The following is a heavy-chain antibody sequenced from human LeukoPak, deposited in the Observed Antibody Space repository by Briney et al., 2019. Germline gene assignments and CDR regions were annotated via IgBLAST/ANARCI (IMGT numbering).Heavy chain of an antibody. CDR3: ARAVAEGPYYYYMDV. CDR2: IIPIFGTA. CDR1: GGTFSSYA. J-gene: IGHJ6*03. Sequence: GASVKVSCKASGGTFSSYAISWVRQAPGQGLEWMGGIIPIFGTANYAQKFQGRVTITTDESTSTAYMELSSLRSEDTAVYYCARAVAEGPYYYYMDVWGKGTTVTVSS. V-gene: IGHV1-69*05.